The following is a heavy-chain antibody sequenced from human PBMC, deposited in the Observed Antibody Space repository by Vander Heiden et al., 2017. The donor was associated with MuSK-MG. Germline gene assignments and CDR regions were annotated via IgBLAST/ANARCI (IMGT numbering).Heavy chain of an antibody. CDR3: AREGRYCSGGSCYYNWFDP. Sequence: QVQLQESGPGLVKPSQTLSLTCTVSGGSISSGGYYWSWIRQHPGKGLEWIGYIYYSGSTYYNPSLKSRVTISVDTSKNQFSLKLSSVTAADTAVYYCAREGRYCSGGSCYYNWFDPWGQGTLVTVSS. CDR1: GGSISSGGYY. CDR2: IYYSGST. D-gene: IGHD2-15*01. V-gene: IGHV4-31*03. J-gene: IGHJ5*02.